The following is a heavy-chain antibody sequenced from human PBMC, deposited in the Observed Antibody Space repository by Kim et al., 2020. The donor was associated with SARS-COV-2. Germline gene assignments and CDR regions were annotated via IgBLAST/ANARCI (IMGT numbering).Heavy chain of an antibody. CDR2: ISHSGST. CDR3: ARGRYGSGRDYYFDY. CDR1: VGSFSGYY. J-gene: IGHJ4*02. Sequence: SETLSLTCAVYVGSFSGYYWTWIRQPPGRGLEWIGEISHSGSTNYNPSLTSRVTISVDTSKNQFSLKLNSVTAADRGVYFCARGRYGSGRDYYFDYWGRGTLVTVSS. D-gene: IGHD6-19*01. V-gene: IGHV4-34*01.